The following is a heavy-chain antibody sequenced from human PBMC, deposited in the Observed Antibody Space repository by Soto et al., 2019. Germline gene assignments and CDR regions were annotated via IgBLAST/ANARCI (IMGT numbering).Heavy chain of an antibody. CDR3: ARTSSSGVTTYYYYYYGMDV. D-gene: IGHD3-3*01. Sequence: GESLKISCKGSGYSFTSYWISWVRQMPGKGLEWMGRIDPSDSYTNYSPSFQGHVTISADKSISTAYLQWSSLKASDTAMYYCARTSSSGVTTYYYYYYGMDVWGQGTTVTVSS. V-gene: IGHV5-10-1*01. J-gene: IGHJ6*02. CDR1: GYSFTSYW. CDR2: IDPSDSYT.